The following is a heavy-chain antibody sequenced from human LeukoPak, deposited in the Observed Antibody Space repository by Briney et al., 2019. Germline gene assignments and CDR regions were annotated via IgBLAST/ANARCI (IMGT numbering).Heavy chain of an antibody. J-gene: IGHJ5*02. V-gene: IGHV4-39*01. CDR3: ARAVLRYFENWFDP. CDR1: GGSISSSSYY. Sequence: PSETLSLTCTVSGGSISSSSYYWGWIRQPPGKGLEWIGSIYYSGSTYYNPSLKSRVTISVDTSKNQFSLKLSSVTAADTAVYYCARAVLRYFENWFDPWGQGTLVTVSS. D-gene: IGHD3-9*01. CDR2: IYYSGST.